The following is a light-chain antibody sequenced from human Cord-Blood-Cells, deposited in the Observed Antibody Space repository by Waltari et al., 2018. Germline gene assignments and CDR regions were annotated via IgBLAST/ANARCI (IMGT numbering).Light chain of an antibody. J-gene: IGLJ1*01. CDR2: EVS. V-gene: IGLV2-23*02. Sequence: QSALTQPASVSGSPGQSITISCTGTSSDVGRYNLVSWYQQHPGKAPKLMIDEVSKRTSGVSNRFSGSKSGNTASLTISGLQAEDEADYYCCSYAGSSTVFGTGTKVTVL. CDR1: SSDVGRYNL. CDR3: CSYAGSSTV.